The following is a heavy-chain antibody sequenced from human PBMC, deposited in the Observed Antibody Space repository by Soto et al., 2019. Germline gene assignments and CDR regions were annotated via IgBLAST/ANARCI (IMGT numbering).Heavy chain of an antibody. J-gene: IGHJ4*02. D-gene: IGHD1-26*01. CDR1: GFSFSTYG. Sequence: GGSLRLSCAASGFSFSTYGMHWVRQAPGKGLEWVAFISNDGSNKFYGDSVKGRFTISRDNFKNMLYLQMSSLRAEDTALYYCVKDEGSSRPFDYWGQGTLVTVSS. CDR3: VKDEGSSRPFDY. V-gene: IGHV3-30*18. CDR2: ISNDGSNK.